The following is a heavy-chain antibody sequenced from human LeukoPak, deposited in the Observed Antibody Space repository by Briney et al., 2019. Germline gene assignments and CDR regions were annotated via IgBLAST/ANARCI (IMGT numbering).Heavy chain of an antibody. D-gene: IGHD3-22*01. CDR2: IYSGGTT. CDR1: GFTFSNYN. J-gene: IGHJ4*02. CDR3: ARDYDSSGYYYVTFDY. Sequence: GGSLRLSCAASGFTFSNYNMNWVRQAPGKGLEWVSVIYSGGTTYYADSVKGRFTISRDNSKNTLYLQMNSLRAEDTAVYYCARDYDSSGYYYVTFDYWGQGTLVTVSS. V-gene: IGHV3-66*02.